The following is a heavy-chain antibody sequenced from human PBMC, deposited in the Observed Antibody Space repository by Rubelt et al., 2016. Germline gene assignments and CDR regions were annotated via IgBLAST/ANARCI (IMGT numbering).Heavy chain of an antibody. CDR1: GGSFSGYY. V-gene: IGHV4-34*01. Sequence: QVQLQQWGAGLLKPSETLSLTCAVYGGSFSGYYWSWIRQPPGKGLEWIGEINHSGSTNYNPSLKRCVAISVDTSKNQFSRKLSSVTAADTAVDYCASPSVDTARVAPGWVDYWGQGTLVTVSS. CDR3: ASPSVDTARVAPGWVDY. CDR2: INHSGST. D-gene: IGHD5-18*01. J-gene: IGHJ4*02.